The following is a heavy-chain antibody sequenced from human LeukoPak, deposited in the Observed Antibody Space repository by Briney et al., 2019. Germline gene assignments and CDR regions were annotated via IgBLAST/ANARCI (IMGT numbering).Heavy chain of an antibody. CDR2: IYYSGST. CDR1: GGSISSSSYY. V-gene: IGHV4-39*07. CDR3: AGLPGGDSSTLAFDI. Sequence: SETLSLTCTVSGGSISSSSYYWGWIRQPPGKGLEWIGSIYYSGSTYYNPSLKSRVTISVDTSKNQFSLKLSSVTAADTAVYYCAGLPGGDSSTLAFDIWGQGTMVTVSS. D-gene: IGHD2-21*02. J-gene: IGHJ3*02.